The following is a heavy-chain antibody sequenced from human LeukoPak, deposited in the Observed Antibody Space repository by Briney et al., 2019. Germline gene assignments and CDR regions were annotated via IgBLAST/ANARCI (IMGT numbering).Heavy chain of an antibody. Sequence: PSETLSLTCTVSGVSITSDGYYWRWVRQHPGRGLEWIGHIHYSGRTSYYPSLKSRVTMLLDTSKNQFSLHVSSVSAADTAVYYCAGGQGELDYWGQGTLVTVSS. D-gene: IGHD1-7*01. CDR2: IHYSGRT. J-gene: IGHJ4*02. V-gene: IGHV4-31*03. CDR1: GVSITSDGYY. CDR3: AGGQGELDY.